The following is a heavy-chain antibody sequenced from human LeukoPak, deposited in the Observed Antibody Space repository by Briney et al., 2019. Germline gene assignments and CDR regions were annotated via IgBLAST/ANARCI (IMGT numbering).Heavy chain of an antibody. CDR3: ARPPKEGSSWYWWFDP. Sequence: GGSLRLSCAASGFPFNSYWMHWVRQAPGKELVWVSRINNEESNTSYAHSVKGRFTISRDNAKNTLYLQMNSLRAEDTAVYYCARPPKEGSSWYWWFDPWGQGTLVTVSS. V-gene: IGHV3-74*01. J-gene: IGHJ5*02. CDR1: GFPFNSYW. D-gene: IGHD6-13*01. CDR2: INNEESNT.